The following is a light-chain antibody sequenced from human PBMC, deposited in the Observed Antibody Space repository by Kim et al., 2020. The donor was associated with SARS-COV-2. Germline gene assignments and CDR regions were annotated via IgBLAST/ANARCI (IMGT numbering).Light chain of an antibody. J-gene: IGKJ3*01. CDR2: GAS. V-gene: IGKV4-1*01. Sequence: DIVMTQSPDSLAVSLGERATINCKSSQRVLFGANNKNSVAWYQHRPGQPPKLLIYGASTRESWVPDRFSGSGSGTDFTLTISSLQAEDVAVYYCQQYYRPPSFGPGTKVDIK. CDR1: QRVLFGANNKNS. CDR3: QQYYRPPS.